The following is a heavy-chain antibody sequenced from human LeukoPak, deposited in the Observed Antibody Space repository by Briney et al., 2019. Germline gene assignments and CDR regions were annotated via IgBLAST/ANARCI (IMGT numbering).Heavy chain of an antibody. J-gene: IGHJ6*03. CDR2: VNSDGSST. CDR1: GFTFSRYW. V-gene: IGHV3-74*01. Sequence: PGGSLRLSCAASGFTFSRYWMHWVRQAPGKGLVWVSRVNSDGSSTSYADSVKGRFTISRDNAKNSLYLQMNSLRAEDTAVYYCARVYRNEEDFWTPNNYMDVWGKGTTVTVSS. CDR3: ARVYRNEEDFWTPNNYMDV. D-gene: IGHD3/OR15-3a*01.